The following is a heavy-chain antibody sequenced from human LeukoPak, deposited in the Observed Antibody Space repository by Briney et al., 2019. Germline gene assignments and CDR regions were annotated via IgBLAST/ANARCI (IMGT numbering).Heavy chain of an antibody. V-gene: IGHV3-7*03. CDR2: IRQDGDTK. Sequence: GGSLRLSCAASGFTVSSNYMSWVRQAPGKGLEWVANIRQDGDTKYYVDSVKGRFTISRDNAMDSLYLQMNSLRAEDTAIYYCARSLPYGTTWYGRSDFWGQGTLVTVSS. J-gene: IGHJ4*02. CDR3: ARSLPYGTTWYGRSDF. CDR1: GFTVSSNY. D-gene: IGHD6-13*01.